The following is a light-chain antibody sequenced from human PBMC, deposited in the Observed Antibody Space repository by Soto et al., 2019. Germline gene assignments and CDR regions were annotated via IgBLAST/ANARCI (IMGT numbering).Light chain of an antibody. Sequence: QSVLTQPPSVSGAPGQRVTISCTGSSSNIGAGYDVHWYQQLPGPAPKLLIYGNSNRPSGVPDRFSGSKSVTSASLAITGRQAEDEADYYCQSYDSSLSGVVFGGGTKVTVL. J-gene: IGLJ2*01. V-gene: IGLV1-40*01. CDR1: SSNIGAGYD. CDR3: QSYDSSLSGVV. CDR2: GNS.